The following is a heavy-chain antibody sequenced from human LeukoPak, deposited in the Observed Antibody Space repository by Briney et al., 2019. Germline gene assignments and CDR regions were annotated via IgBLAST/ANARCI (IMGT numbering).Heavy chain of an antibody. CDR1: GGSISSSSYY. J-gene: IGHJ5*02. D-gene: IGHD6-13*01. CDR2: IYYSGST. V-gene: IGHV4-39*01. CDR3: ASESSSWPKNWFDP. Sequence: SETLSLTCTVSGGSISSSSYYWGWIRQPPGKGLEWIGSIYYSGSTYYNPSLKSRVTISVDTSKNQFSLKLRSVTAADTAVYYCASESSSWPKNWFDPWGQGTLVTVSS.